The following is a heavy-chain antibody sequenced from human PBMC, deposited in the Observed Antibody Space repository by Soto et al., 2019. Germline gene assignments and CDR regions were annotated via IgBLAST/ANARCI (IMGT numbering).Heavy chain of an antibody. D-gene: IGHD2-2*01. Sequence: SETLSLTCTVSGGSISSYYWSWIRQPPGKGLEWIGYIYYSGSTNYNPSLKSRVTISVDTSKNQFSLKLSSVTAADTAVYYCARVACSSTSCYVAFDIWGQGTIVTVSS. V-gene: IGHV4-59*01. J-gene: IGHJ3*02. CDR3: ARVACSSTSCYVAFDI. CDR1: GGSISSYY. CDR2: IYYSGST.